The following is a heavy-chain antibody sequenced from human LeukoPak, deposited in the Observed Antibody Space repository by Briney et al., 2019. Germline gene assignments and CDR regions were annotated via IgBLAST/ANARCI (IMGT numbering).Heavy chain of an antibody. J-gene: IGHJ4*02. CDR3: ARVAKERVGGVYYFDY. CDR2: IGTAGDT. V-gene: IGHV3-13*01. CDR1: GFTFSDYD. D-gene: IGHD1-1*01. Sequence: GGSLRLSCAASGFTFSDYDMHWVRQPTGKGLEWVAAIGTAGDTHYTGSVKGRFTISRENAKNSLYLQMNSLRAGDTAVYYCARVAKERVGGVYYFDYWGQGTLVTVSS.